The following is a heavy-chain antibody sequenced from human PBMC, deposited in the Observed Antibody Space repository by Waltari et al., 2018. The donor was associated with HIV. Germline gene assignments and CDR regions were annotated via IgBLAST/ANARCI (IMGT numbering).Heavy chain of an antibody. Sequence: FNFSSYGMHWVRQAPGKGLEWVAVIWYDGSKKYYADSVKGRFTISRDNSKNTLYLQMNSLRAEDTAVYYCARDPIYGSSTSCYTHFDYWGQGTLVTVSS. D-gene: IGHD2-2*02. V-gene: IGHV3-33*01. CDR3: ARDPIYGSSTSCYTHFDY. CDR2: IWYDGSKK. J-gene: IGHJ4*02. CDR1: FNFSSYG.